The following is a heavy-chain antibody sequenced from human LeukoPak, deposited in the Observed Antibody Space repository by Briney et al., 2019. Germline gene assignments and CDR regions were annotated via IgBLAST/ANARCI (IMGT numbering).Heavy chain of an antibody. Sequence: SETLSLTCTVSGGSISSYYWSWIRQPPGKGLEWRGYIYYSGSTNYNPSLKSRVTISVDTSKNQFSLKLSSVTAADTAVYYCARDRGSTSWHDPYYYYYGMDVWGQGTTVTVSS. CDR1: GGSISSYY. J-gene: IGHJ6*02. CDR3: ARDRGSTSWHDPYYYYYGMDV. D-gene: IGHD2-2*01. CDR2: IYYSGST. V-gene: IGHV4-59*01.